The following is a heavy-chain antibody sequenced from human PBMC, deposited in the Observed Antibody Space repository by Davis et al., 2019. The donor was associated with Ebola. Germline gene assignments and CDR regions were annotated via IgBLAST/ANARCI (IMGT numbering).Heavy chain of an antibody. D-gene: IGHD6-19*01. CDR2: IYDDGST. CDR3: ARAPPLYSSGWYLPY. CDR1: GFTVSGNY. V-gene: IGHV3-53*05. Sequence: PGGSLRLSCAASGFTVSGNYMSWVRQAPGKGLECVSVIYDDGSTYYADSVKGRFTISRDNSKNTVYLQMNSLRAEDTAVYYCARAPPLYSSGWYLPYWGQGTLVTVSS. J-gene: IGHJ4*02.